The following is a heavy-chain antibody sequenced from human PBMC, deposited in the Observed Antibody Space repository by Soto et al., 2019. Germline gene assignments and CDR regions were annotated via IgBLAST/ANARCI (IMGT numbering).Heavy chain of an antibody. J-gene: IGHJ4*02. V-gene: IGHV3-23*01. CDR2: IHGGGNSA. D-gene: IGHD3-10*01. Sequence: GGSLRLSCAASGFTFSGYAMSWVRQAPGKGLEWVSVIHGGGNSAYYSTSLKTRLTISKDTSKNQVVLTMTNMDPVDTATYYCARTLLWFGEYYFDYWGQGTLVTVSS. CDR3: ARTLLWFGEYYFDY. CDR1: GFTFSGYA.